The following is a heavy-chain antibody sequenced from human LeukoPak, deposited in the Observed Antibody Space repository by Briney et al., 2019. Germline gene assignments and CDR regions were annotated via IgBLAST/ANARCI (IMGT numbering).Heavy chain of an antibody. CDR3: ARGIWGRYFDWLRSYWYFDL. J-gene: IGHJ2*01. Sequence: GASVKVSCKASGYTLTGHYIHWVRQAPGQGLEWMGWIHPNTGGTKYAQKFQGRVTMTRNTSISAAYMELSSLRSEDMAVYYCARGIWGRYFDWLRSYWYFDLWGRGTLVTVSS. CDR2: IHPNTGGT. D-gene: IGHD3-9*01. V-gene: IGHV1-2*02. CDR1: GYTLTGHY.